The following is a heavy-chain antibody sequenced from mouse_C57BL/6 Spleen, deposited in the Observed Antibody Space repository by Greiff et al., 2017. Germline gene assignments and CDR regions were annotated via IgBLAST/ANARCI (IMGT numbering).Heavy chain of an antibody. CDR3: ARAYYSNSRGAMDY. CDR2: IYPRSGNT. J-gene: IGHJ4*01. V-gene: IGHV1-81*01. D-gene: IGHD2-5*01. CDR1: GYTFTSYG. Sequence: VKLMESGAELARPGASVKLSCKASGYTFTSYGISWVKQRTGQGLEWIGEIYPRSGNTYYNEKFKGKATLTADKSSSTAYMELRSLTSEDSAVYFCARAYYSNSRGAMDYWGQGTSVTVSS.